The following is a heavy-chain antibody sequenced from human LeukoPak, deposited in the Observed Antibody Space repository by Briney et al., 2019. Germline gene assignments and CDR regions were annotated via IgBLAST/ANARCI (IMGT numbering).Heavy chain of an antibody. V-gene: IGHV3-9*01. CDR2: ISWNSGSI. D-gene: IGHD3-9*01. Sequence: GRSLRLSCAGSGFIFNNYAMHWVRQPPGKGLEWVSGISWNSGSIDYVDSVKDRFTISRDNAKNSLYLQMNNLRVEDTAMYYCAGGTGFITKDWGQGTLVTVSS. J-gene: IGHJ4*02. CDR1: GFIFNNYA. CDR3: AGGTGFITKD.